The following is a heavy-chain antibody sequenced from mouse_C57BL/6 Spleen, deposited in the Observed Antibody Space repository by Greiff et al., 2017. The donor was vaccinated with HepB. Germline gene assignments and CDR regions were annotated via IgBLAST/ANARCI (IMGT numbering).Heavy chain of an antibody. J-gene: IGHJ3*01. D-gene: IGHD1-1*01. Sequence: DQLQQSGAELVRPGASVKLSCTASGFNIKDDYMHWVKQRPEQGLEWIGWIDPENGDTEYASKFQGKATITADTSSNTAYLQLSSLTSEDTAVYYCTKANPWFAYWGQGTLVTVSA. CDR2: IDPENGDT. V-gene: IGHV14-4*01. CDR1: GFNIKDDY. CDR3: TKANPWFAY.